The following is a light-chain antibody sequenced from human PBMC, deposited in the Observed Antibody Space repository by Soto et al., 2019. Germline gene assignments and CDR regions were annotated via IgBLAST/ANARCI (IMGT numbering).Light chain of an antibody. V-gene: IGKV3-20*01. J-gene: IGKJ2*01. Sequence: EIMLTQSPGTLSLSPGERATLSCRASQSVSSTYLAWYQQKPGQAPRLVIYAASNRATGIPDRFSGSASGADFTLTISRLEPEDFAVYYCQQYDTSLPMYTFGQGTKLEIK. CDR1: QSVSSTY. CDR3: QQYDTSLPMYT. CDR2: AAS.